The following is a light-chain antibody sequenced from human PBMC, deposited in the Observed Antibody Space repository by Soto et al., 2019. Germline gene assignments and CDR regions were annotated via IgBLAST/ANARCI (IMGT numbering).Light chain of an antibody. CDR3: HQYGPSPQQYGNSPRHT. CDR2: GAF. J-gene: IGKJ4*01. CDR1: QSVSSRY. Sequence: EIVLTQSPGTLSLSPGERATLSCRASQSVSSRYLAWYQQKPGQAPRRLISGAFTRATGIPDRFSGSGSGTDFSLTISRLEPEHFAIYDCHQYGPSPQQYGNSPRHTFGGGTKVEIK. V-gene: IGKV3-20*01.